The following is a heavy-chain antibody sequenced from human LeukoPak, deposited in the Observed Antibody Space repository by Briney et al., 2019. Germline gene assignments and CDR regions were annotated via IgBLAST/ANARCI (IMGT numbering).Heavy chain of an antibody. D-gene: IGHD2-2*01. V-gene: IGHV1-2*02. J-gene: IGHJ5*02. Sequence: ASVKVSCKASGYTFTGYYMHWVRQAPGQGLEWMGWINPNSGGTNYAQKFQGRVTMTRDTSISTAYMELSRLRSDDTAVYYCARVVVPAAMGWFDPWGQGTLVTVSS. CDR1: GYTFTGYY. CDR3: ARVVVPAAMGWFDP. CDR2: INPNSGGT.